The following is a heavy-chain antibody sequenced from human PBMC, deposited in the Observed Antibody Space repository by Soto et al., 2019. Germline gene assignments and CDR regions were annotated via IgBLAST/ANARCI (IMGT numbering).Heavy chain of an antibody. CDR2: ISSSSSYI. V-gene: IGHV3-21*01. Sequence: GGSLRLSCAASGFTFSSYSMNWVRQAPGKGLEWVSSISSSSSYIYYADSVKGRFTISRDNAKNSLYLQMYSLRAEDTAVYYCARDQPGYSYGYGLGYWGQGTLVTVSS. D-gene: IGHD5-18*01. CDR1: GFTFSSYS. CDR3: ARDQPGYSYGYGLGY. J-gene: IGHJ4*02.